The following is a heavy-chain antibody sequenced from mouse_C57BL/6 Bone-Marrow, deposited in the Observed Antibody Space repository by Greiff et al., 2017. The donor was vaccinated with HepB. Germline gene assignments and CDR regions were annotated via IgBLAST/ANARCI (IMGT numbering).Heavy chain of an antibody. CDR1: GYTFTSYG. CDR3: ARRGDWVLFAY. J-gene: IGHJ3*01. V-gene: IGHV1-81*01. CDR2: IDPRSGNT. D-gene: IGHD4-1*01. Sequence: VKLQESGAELARPGASVKLSCKASGYTFTSYGISWVKQRTGQGLEWIGEIDPRSGNTYYNEKFKGKATLTADKSSSTAYMRLRSLTSEDSAVYFCARRGDWVLFAYWGQGTLVTVSA.